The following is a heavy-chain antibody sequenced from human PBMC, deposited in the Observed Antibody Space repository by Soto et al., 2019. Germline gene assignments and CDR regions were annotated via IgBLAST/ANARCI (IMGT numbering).Heavy chain of an antibody. CDR1: GYTFTSYG. V-gene: IGHV1-18*01. CDR2: ISAYTGNT. CDR3: GRDPHRDGYALDFDY. D-gene: IGHD5-12*01. J-gene: IGHJ4*02. Sequence: QVQLVQSGAEVKKPGASVKVSCKASGYTFTSYGISWVRQAPGQGLEWMGWISAYTGNTKYAQKHQGRVTMTTYTPTTTAYKELRSLRYDDAAVYYCGRDPHRDGYALDFDYWGQGTLVTVSS.